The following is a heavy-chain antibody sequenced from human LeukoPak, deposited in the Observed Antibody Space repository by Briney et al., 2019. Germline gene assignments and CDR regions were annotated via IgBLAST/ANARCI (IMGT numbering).Heavy chain of an antibody. Sequence: PGGSLRLSCTASGFTFSDYYMSWIRQTPGKGLEWLSYISTRDNTIQYADSVKGRFTISRDNANNSVFLQMNNLRAEDTAVYYCAKVVEPQGDWNDGNYYMDVWGKGTTVTISS. CDR3: AKVVEPQGDWNDGNYYMDV. CDR1: GFTFSDYY. J-gene: IGHJ6*03. CDR2: ISTRDNTI. D-gene: IGHD1-1*01. V-gene: IGHV3-11*01.